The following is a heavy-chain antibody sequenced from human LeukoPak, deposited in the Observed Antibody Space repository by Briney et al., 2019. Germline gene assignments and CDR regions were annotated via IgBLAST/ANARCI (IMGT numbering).Heavy chain of an antibody. CDR1: GYTFTSYD. CDR3: ARNLLDIADPWESSGY. J-gene: IGHJ4*02. CDR2: MNPNSGNT. D-gene: IGHD5-12*01. V-gene: IGHV1-8*01. Sequence: ASVTVSCKASGYTFTSYDINWVRQAPGQGLEWMGWMNPNSGNTGYAQKFQGRVTMTRNTSISTAYMELSSLRSEDTAVYYCARNLLDIADPWESSGYWGQGTLVTVSS.